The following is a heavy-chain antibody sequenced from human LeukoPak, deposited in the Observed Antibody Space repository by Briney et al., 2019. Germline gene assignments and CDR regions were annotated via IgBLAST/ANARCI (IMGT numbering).Heavy chain of an antibody. V-gene: IGHV3-74*01. CDR2: VSSDGSIT. D-gene: IGHD3-3*01. CDR3: VRAVGGNDGRTFGY. Sequence: PGGSLRLSCAASGFTFSSYWMHWVRQAPGKGLVWVSRVSSDGSITDYTDSVKGRFTISRDNAKNTLYLQMNSLRAEGTAMYYCVRAVGGNDGRTFGYWAQGTLVTVSS. J-gene: IGHJ4*02. CDR1: GFTFSSYW.